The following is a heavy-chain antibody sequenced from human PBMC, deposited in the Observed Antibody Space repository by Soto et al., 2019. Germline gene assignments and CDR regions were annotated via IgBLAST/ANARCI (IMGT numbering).Heavy chain of an antibody. V-gene: IGHV1-2*02. Sequence: ASVKVSCKASGYTFTGHYIHWVRQAPEQGPEWMGEIGPESGATRYAQKFQGRVSMTRDTSITTVYMELKNLSPDDTAVYYCGRGRSGQIVVFYWGQGTPVTVSS. D-gene: IGHD1-26*01. J-gene: IGHJ4*02. CDR3: GRGRSGQIVVFY. CDR1: GYTFTGHY. CDR2: IGPESGAT.